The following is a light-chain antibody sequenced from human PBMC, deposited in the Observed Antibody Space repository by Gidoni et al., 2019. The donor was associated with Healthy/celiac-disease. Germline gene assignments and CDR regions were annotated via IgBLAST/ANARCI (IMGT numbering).Light chain of an antibody. J-gene: IGKJ1*01. V-gene: IGKV1-5*01. CDR2: DAS. CDR1: QSISSW. CDR3: QQYNSYSRT. Sequence: DIQMTQSPSTLSASVGDRVTITCRASQSISSWLAWYQQKPGKAPKLLIYDASSLESGVPSRCSGSGSGTEFTLTSSSLQPDDFATYYCQQYNSYSRTFGQGTKVEIK.